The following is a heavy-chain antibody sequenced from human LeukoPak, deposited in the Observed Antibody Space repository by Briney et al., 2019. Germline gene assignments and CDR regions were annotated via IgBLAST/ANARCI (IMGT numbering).Heavy chain of an antibody. D-gene: IGHD3-22*01. Sequence: GGSLRLSCAASGSTFSSYWMSWVRQAPGKGLEWVANIKQDGSEKYYVDSVKGRFTISRDNAKNSLYLQMNSLRAEDTAVYYCAREGRGYKVAKFDYWGQGTLVTVSS. CDR3: AREGRGYKVAKFDY. J-gene: IGHJ4*02. CDR1: GSTFSSYW. CDR2: IKQDGSEK. V-gene: IGHV3-7*01.